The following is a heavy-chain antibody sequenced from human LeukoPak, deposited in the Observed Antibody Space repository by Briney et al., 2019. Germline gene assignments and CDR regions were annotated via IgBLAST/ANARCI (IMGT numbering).Heavy chain of an antibody. J-gene: IGHJ4*02. CDR3: ARGGDYYDSSGYHDY. D-gene: IGHD3-22*01. V-gene: IGHV3-48*03. CDR2: VSSSGSTI. CDR1: GXTFSSYE. Sequence: PGGSLRLSCAASGXTFSSYEVNWVRQAPGKGLEWVWYVSSSGSTIYYASSVKGRFTISRDNAKNSLYLQMKRLRAEDTAVYYCARGGDYYDSSGYHDYWGQGTLVTVSS.